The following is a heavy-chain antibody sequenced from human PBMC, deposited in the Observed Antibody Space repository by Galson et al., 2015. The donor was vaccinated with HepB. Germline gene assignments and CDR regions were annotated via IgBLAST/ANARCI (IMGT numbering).Heavy chain of an antibody. CDR1: GFTFDSYA. J-gene: IGHJ6*02. V-gene: IGHV3-23*01. CDR2: VGATGGDT. D-gene: IGHD2-2*01. Sequence: SLRLSCAASGFTFDSYAMSWVRQAPGKGLEWVSTVGATGGDTYYAGSVRGRFTISRDNSKNTLYLQMNSLRAEDTAIYYCAGCPYYYYGMDVWGQGTTVTVSS. CDR3: AGCPYYYYGMDV.